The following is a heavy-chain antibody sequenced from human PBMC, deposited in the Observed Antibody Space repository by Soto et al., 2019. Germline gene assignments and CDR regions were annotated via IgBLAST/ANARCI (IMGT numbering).Heavy chain of an antibody. J-gene: IGHJ5*02. CDR2: ITHSGST. D-gene: IGHD6-13*01. V-gene: IGHV4-34*01. Sequence: SETLSLTCAVYGGSFSGYYWRWIRQPPGKGLEWIGEITHSGSTNYNPSLKTRVTIPVDTSKNQFSLKLSSVTAADTAVYYWAISVIAAAVEWFDPWGQGTLVTVSS. CDR3: AISVIAAAVEWFDP. CDR1: GGSFSGYY.